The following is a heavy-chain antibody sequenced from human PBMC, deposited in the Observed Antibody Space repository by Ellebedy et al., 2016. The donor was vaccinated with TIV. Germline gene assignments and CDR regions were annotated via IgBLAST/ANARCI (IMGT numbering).Heavy chain of an antibody. CDR3: ATDSRYSYGYRFNF. J-gene: IGHJ4*02. CDR2: FDPEDGQT. Sequence: ASVKVSCKVSGYTLTELSMHWVRQAPGKGLEWMGAFDPEDGQTIYAQKFQGRVTMSEDTSTDTAYMEVRSLRSEDTAVYYCATDSRYSYGYRFNFWGQGTLVIVSS. D-gene: IGHD5-18*01. CDR1: GYTLTELS. V-gene: IGHV1-24*01.